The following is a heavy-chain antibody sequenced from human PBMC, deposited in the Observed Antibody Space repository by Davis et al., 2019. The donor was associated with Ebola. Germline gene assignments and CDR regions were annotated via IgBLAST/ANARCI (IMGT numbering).Heavy chain of an antibody. V-gene: IGHV4-59*01. CDR3: ARDRGVGCTDGVCSYFYGMDV. CDR2: IYYSGST. CDR1: GGSISSYY. D-gene: IGHD2-8*01. J-gene: IGHJ6*04. Sequence: MPSETLSLTCTVSGGSISSYYWSWIRQPPGKGLEWIGYIYYSGSTYYNPSLRSRITMSLDKSKNQFSLKLTSVTTADMAVYYCARDRGVGCTDGVCSYFYGMDVWGKGTSVTVSS.